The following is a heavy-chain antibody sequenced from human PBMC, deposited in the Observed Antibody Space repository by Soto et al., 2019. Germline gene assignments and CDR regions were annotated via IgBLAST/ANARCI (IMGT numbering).Heavy chain of an antibody. CDR2: ISGSGGST. CDR3: AKSPIWFGELTFDY. D-gene: IGHD3-10*01. J-gene: IGHJ4*02. V-gene: IGHV3-23*01. CDR1: GFTFSSYA. Sequence: PGGSLRLSCAASGFTFSSYAMSWVPQAPGKGLEWVSAISGSGGSTYYADSVKGRFTISRDNSKNTLYLQMNSLRAEDTAVYYCAKSPIWFGELTFDYWGQGNLVTVSS.